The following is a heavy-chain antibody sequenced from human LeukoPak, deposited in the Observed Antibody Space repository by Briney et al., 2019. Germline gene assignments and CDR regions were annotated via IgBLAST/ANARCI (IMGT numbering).Heavy chain of an antibody. Sequence: GGSLRLSCAASGFTFSTYWMHWVRQAPGKGLVWVSRINSDGSNTRNADSVKGRFTISRDNAKNTLYLQMNSLRAEDTAVYYCARERRLYCSSTSYYEDFDYWGQGTLVTVSS. CDR2: INSDGSNT. V-gene: IGHV3-74*01. CDR1: GFTFSTYW. CDR3: ARERRLYCSSTSYYEDFDY. D-gene: IGHD2-2*01. J-gene: IGHJ4*02.